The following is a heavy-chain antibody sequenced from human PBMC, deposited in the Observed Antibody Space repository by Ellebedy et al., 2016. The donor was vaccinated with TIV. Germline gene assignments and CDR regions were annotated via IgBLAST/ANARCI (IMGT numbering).Heavy chain of an antibody. J-gene: IGHJ5*01. CDR2: INHSGST. V-gene: IGHV4-34*01. CDR3: ARGRQSDGSGAYYLDS. Sequence: SETLSLXCAVYGGSFSGYYWSWIRQPPGKGLEWIGEINHSGSTNYNPSLKSRVTISVDTSKNQFSLKLNSVTAADTGAYYCARGRQSDGSGAYYLDSWGQGTQVIVSS. CDR1: GGSFSGYY. D-gene: IGHD3-22*01.